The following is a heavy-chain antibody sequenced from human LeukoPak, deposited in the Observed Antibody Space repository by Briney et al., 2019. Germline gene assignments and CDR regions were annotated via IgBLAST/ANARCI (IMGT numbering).Heavy chain of an antibody. V-gene: IGHV3-7*01. J-gene: IGHJ4*02. D-gene: IGHD6-13*01. CDR1: GFTFSIYW. CDR2: IKQDGSEN. CDR3: ARNRAAALDY. Sequence: PGGSLRPSCAASGFTFSIYWMSWVRQAPGKGLEWVANIKQDGSENYYVDSVKGRFTISRDNAKNSLYLQMNSLRAEDTAVYYCARNRAAALDYWGQGTLVTVSS.